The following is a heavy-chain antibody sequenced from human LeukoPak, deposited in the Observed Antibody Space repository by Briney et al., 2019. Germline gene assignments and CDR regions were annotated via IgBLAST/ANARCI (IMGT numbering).Heavy chain of an antibody. CDR2: INHSGST. J-gene: IGHJ5*02. V-gene: IGHV4-34*01. D-gene: IGHD3-10*01. Sequence: PSETLSLTCAVYGGSFSGYYWSWIRQPPGKGLEWIGEINHSGSTNYNPSLKSRVTISVDTSKNQFSLKLSSVTAADTAVYYCARQRITMVRGVIGREYNWFDPWGQGTLATVSS. CDR3: ARQRITMVRGVIGREYNWFDP. CDR1: GGSFSGYY.